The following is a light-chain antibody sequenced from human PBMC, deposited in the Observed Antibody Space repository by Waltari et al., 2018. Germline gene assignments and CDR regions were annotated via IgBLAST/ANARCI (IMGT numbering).Light chain of an antibody. CDR1: QFIGTN. CDR3: QHYHNWPPWT. V-gene: IGKV3-15*01. J-gene: IGKJ1*01. CDR2: GAS. Sequence: VVMTQSPATLSVSPGDGVTLSCSASQFIGTNLAWYQQRPGQAPRLLIYGASSRAAGVPARFSGSGSGTEFTLAISDLKSEDSAVYYCQHYHNWPPWTFGQGTKVEIK.